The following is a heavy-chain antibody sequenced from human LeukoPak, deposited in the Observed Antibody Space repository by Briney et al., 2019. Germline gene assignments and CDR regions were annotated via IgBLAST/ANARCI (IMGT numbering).Heavy chain of an antibody. J-gene: IGHJ6*02. CDR1: GYTFTSYD. CDR3: AREDIVVVPAPGNYGMDV. Sequence: GASVKVSCKASGYTFTSYDINWVRQATGQGLEWMGWMNPNSGNTGYAQKFQGRVTMTRNTSISTAYMELSSLRSEDTAVYYCAREDIVVVPAPGNYGMDVWGQGTTVTVSS. CDR2: MNPNSGNT. V-gene: IGHV1-8*01. D-gene: IGHD2-2*01.